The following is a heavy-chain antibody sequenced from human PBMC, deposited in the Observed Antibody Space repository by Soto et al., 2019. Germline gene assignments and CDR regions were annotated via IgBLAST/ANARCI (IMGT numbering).Heavy chain of an antibody. J-gene: IGHJ4*02. D-gene: IGHD6-13*01. Sequence: PGGSLRLSCAASGFTFVKFCMHWVRPAPGKGLEWVAVVSHGGSTDYADSVKGRFTIFRDNSKDTLYLQMNGLRAEDTAVYYCAKAREGGSTWHFDYWGQGVLVTVSS. CDR2: VSHGGST. CDR3: AKAREGGSTWHFDY. CDR1: GFTFVKFC. V-gene: IGHV3-30-3*01.